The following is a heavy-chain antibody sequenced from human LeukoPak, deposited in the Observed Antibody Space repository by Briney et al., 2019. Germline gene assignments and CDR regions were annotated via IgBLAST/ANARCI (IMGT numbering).Heavy chain of an antibody. D-gene: IGHD6-13*01. CDR1: GFTCTSSA. CDR3: AAAAGYSSSWQIYDY. CDR2: IVVGSGNT. Sequence: ASVKVSCKASGFTCTSSAMQWVRQARGQRLEWIGWIVVGSGNTNYAQKFQERVTITRDMSTSTAYMELSSLRSEETAVYYCAAAAGYSSSWQIYDYWGQGTLVTVSS. J-gene: IGHJ4*02. V-gene: IGHV1-58*02.